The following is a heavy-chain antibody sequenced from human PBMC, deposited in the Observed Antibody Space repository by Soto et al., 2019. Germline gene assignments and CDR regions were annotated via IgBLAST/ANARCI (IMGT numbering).Heavy chain of an antibody. Sequence: QVQLVESGGGVVQPGRSLRLSCAASGFTFSSYGMHWVRQAPGKGLEWVAVISYDGSNKYYADSVKGRFTISRDNSKNTLYLQMNSLRAEDTAVYYCAKDGDHYDSSGHWYFDLWGRGTLVTVSS. V-gene: IGHV3-30*18. CDR2: ISYDGSNK. J-gene: IGHJ2*01. CDR1: GFTFSSYG. CDR3: AKDGDHYDSSGHWYFDL. D-gene: IGHD3-22*01.